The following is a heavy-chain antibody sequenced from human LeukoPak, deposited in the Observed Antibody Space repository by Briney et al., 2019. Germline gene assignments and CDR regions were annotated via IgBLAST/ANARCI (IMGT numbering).Heavy chain of an antibody. CDR2: INHSGST. D-gene: IGHD3-3*01. CDR1: GGSLSGYY. Sequence: SETLSLTCAVYGGSLSGYYWSWIRQPPGKGLEWIGEINHSGSTNYNPSLKSRVTISVDTSKNQFSLKLSSVTAADTAVYYCARGRSEALRFLELLSSQHRNWFDPWGQGTLVTVSS. CDR3: ARGRSEALRFLELLSSQHRNWFDP. J-gene: IGHJ5*02. V-gene: IGHV4-34*01.